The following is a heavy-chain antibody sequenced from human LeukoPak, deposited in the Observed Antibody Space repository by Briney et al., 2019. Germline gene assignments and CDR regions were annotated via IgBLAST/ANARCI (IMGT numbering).Heavy chain of an antibody. CDR3: ARLDNSGYYTLDV. J-gene: IGHJ6*02. Sequence: SETLSLTCTVSGGSISSGGYYWSWIHQHPGKGLEWIGYIYYSGSTYYNPSLKSRVTISVDTSKDQFSLKLSSVTAADTAVYYCARLDNSGYYTLDVWGQGTTVAVSS. V-gene: IGHV4-31*03. CDR2: IYYSGST. D-gene: IGHD3-22*01. CDR1: GGSISSGGYY.